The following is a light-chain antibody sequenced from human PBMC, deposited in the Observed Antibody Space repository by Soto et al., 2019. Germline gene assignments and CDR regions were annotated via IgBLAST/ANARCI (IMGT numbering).Light chain of an antibody. CDR1: QSVSSTY. Sequence: EIVLTQSPGTLSLSPGERATLSCRASQSVSSTYLAWYQQKPGQAPRLLIYGASSRATGIPDRFSGSGSGTDFTVTISRLEPEDFAVYYCQQYGGSSMYTFGQGTNQEIK. V-gene: IGKV3-20*01. CDR2: GAS. J-gene: IGKJ2*01. CDR3: QQYGGSSMYT.